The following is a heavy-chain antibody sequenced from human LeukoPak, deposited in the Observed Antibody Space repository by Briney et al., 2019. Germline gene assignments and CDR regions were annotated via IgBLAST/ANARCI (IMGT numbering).Heavy chain of an antibody. CDR2: ISYDGSNK. Sequence: PGGSLRLSCAASGFTFSSYAMHWVRQAPGKGLEWVAVISYDGSNKYYADSVKGRFTFSRDNSKNTLYLQMNSLRAEDTAVYYCARDASGYYSSGWYYFDYWGQGTLVTVSS. CDR3: ARDASGYYSSGWYYFDY. V-gene: IGHV3-30*04. D-gene: IGHD6-19*01. CDR1: GFTFSSYA. J-gene: IGHJ4*02.